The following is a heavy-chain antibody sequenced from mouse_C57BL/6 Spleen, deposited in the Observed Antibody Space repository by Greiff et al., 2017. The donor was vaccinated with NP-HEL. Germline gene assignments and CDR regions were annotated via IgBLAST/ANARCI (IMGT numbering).Heavy chain of an antibody. Sequence: VKLQQPGAELVRPGSSVKLSCKASGYTFTSYWMHWVKQRPIQGLEWIGNIDPSDSETHYNQKFKDKATLTVDKSSSTAYMQLSSLTSEDSAVYYCARGDGYYRTGAMDYWGQGTSVTVSS. V-gene: IGHV1-52*01. CDR1: GYTFTSYW. CDR2: IDPSDSET. CDR3: ARGDGYYRTGAMDY. J-gene: IGHJ4*01. D-gene: IGHD2-3*01.